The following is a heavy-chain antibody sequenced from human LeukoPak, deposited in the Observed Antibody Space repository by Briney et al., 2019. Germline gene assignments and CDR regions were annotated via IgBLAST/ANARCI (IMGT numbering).Heavy chain of an antibody. Sequence: GGSLRLSCAASGFTFSSYAMSWVRQAPGKGLEWVSAISASGGSTNNADSVKGRFTISRDNSKSILYLQMNSLRAEDTAVYFCAKSSSVWYYFDYWGQGTLVTVSS. J-gene: IGHJ4*02. CDR2: ISASGGST. CDR3: AKSSSVWYYFDY. D-gene: IGHD6-19*01. V-gene: IGHV3-23*01. CDR1: GFTFSSYA.